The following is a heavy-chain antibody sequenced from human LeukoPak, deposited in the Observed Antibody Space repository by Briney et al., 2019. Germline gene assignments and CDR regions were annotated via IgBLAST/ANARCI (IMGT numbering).Heavy chain of an antibody. V-gene: IGHV3-30*14. J-gene: IGHJ3*02. CDR2: ISYDGSNK. Sequence: GRSLRLSCAASGFTFSSYAMHWVRQAPGKGLEWVAVISYDGSNKYYADSVKGRFTISRDNSKNTLYLQMNSLRAEDTAVYYCARYGPSLDAFDIWGQGTMVTVSS. CDR3: ARYGPSLDAFDI. D-gene: IGHD4-17*01. CDR1: GFTFSSYA.